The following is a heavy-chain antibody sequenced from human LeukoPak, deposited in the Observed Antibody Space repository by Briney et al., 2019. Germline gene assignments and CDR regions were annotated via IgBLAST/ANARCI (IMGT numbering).Heavy chain of an antibody. CDR3: ARTLLAVAGLDY. V-gene: IGHV3-21*01. D-gene: IGHD6-19*01. Sequence: GGSLRLSCAASGFTFSSYAMSWVRQAPGKGLEWVSSISSSSSYIYYADSVKGRFTISRDNAKNSLYLQMNSLRAEDTAVYYCARTLLAVAGLDYWGQGTLVTVSS. CDR2: ISSSSSYI. CDR1: GFTFSSYA. J-gene: IGHJ4*02.